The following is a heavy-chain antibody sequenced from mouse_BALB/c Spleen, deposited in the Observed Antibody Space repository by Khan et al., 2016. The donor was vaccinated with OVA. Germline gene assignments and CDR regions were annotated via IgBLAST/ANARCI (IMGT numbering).Heavy chain of an antibody. CDR2: INSGSTTN. CDR3: ARGDWAY. J-gene: IGHJ2*01. CDR1: GFTFSSFG. Sequence: EVELVESGGGLVQPGGSRKLSCAASGFTFSSFGMHWVRQAPEKGLEWVAYINSGSTTNYYADPVKGRFTISRDNPKNTLFLQMTSLRSEDTAMDYCARGDWAYWGQGTTLTVSS. D-gene: IGHD4-1*01. V-gene: IGHV5-17*02.